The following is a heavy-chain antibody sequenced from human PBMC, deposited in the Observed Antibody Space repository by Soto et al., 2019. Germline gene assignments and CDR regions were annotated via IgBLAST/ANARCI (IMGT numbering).Heavy chain of an antibody. CDR2: IYPGDSDT. CDR1: GYIITSYW. D-gene: IGHD5-18*01. CDR3: ARGPSYGDFDY. J-gene: IGHJ4*02. Sequence: PGESLKISCRGSGYIITSYWIGWVRQMPGKGLEWMGVIYPGDSDTRYSPSFQGQVTISVDRSISTAHLQWSSLKASDTAMYYCARGPSYGDFDYWGQGTLVTVSS. V-gene: IGHV5-51*01.